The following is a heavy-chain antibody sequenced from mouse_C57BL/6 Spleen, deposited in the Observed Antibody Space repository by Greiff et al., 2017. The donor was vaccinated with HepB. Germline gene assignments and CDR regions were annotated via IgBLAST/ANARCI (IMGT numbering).Heavy chain of an antibody. D-gene: IGHD2-4*01. CDR2: ISYSGST. CDR1: GYSITSGYG. Sequence: EVQLQQSGPGLVKPSQSLSLTCTVTGYSITSGYGWNWIRQFPGNKLEWMGYISYSGSTNYNPSLNSRISITRDTSKNQFFLQLNSVTTEDTATYYCARTTRIKYWGQGTTLTVSS. J-gene: IGHJ2*01. V-gene: IGHV3-2*02. CDR3: ARTTRIKY.